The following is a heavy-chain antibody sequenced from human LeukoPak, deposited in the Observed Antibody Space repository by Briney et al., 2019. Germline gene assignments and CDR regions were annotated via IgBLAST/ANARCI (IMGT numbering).Heavy chain of an antibody. CDR1: GGSISSYY. CDR3: ARDRGSIVARYFDY. Sequence: SETLSLTCTVSGGSISSYYWSWIRQPPGKGLEWIGYIYYSGSTNYNPSLKSRVTISVDTSKNQFSLKLSSVTAADTAVYYCARDRGSIVARYFDYWGQGTLVTVSS. J-gene: IGHJ4*02. V-gene: IGHV4-59*12. CDR2: IYYSGST. D-gene: IGHD6-25*01.